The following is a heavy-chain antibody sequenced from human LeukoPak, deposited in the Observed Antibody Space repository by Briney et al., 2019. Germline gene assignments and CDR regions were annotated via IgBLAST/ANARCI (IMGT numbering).Heavy chain of an antibody. CDR3: ARGRGYYCSGNYRGLDY. CDR2: INHSGST. J-gene: IGHJ4*02. D-gene: IGHD3-10*01. Sequence: PSETLSLSCAVYGGAFTGYYWSWIRQPPGKGLEWIGEINHSGSTKNNPHPKSGVTTSVDTTKNQFSLTPSSVTAADTGVYYCARGRGYYCSGNYRGLDYWGQGTLVTVSS. CDR1: GGAFTGYY. V-gene: IGHV4-34*01.